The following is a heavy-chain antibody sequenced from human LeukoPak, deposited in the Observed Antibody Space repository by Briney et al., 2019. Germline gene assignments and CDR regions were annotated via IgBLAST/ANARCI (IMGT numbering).Heavy chain of an antibody. Sequence: ASETLSLTCNVSGYSISRGYYRGWIRQPPGKGLEWIASIHESGDTFYNPSLKSRLSISVDTSKNEFSLRLTSVTATDTAIYYCARSEVGDFGHWGQGTLVTVSS. D-gene: IGHD1-26*01. CDR1: GYSISRGYY. J-gene: IGHJ4*02. V-gene: IGHV4-38-2*02. CDR3: ARSEVGDFGH. CDR2: IHESGDT.